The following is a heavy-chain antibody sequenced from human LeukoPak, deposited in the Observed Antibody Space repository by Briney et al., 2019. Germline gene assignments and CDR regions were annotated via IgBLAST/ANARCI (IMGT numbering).Heavy chain of an antibody. V-gene: IGHV5-51*01. D-gene: IGHD3-22*01. CDR3: ATYDSSGYSLLSAFDI. Sequence: GESLQISCQGSGYSFTSYWIGWVRQMPGKGLEWMGIIYPGDSDTRYSPSFQGQVTISADKSISTAYLQWSSLKASDTAMYYCATYDSSGYSLLSAFDIWGQGTMVTVSS. J-gene: IGHJ3*02. CDR1: GYSFTSYW. CDR2: IYPGDSDT.